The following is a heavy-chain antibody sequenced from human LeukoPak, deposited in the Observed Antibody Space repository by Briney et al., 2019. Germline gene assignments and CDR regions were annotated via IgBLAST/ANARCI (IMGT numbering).Heavy chain of an antibody. CDR2: IYYSGST. CDR3: ARLGAAAGTGYFDY. J-gene: IGHJ4*02. Sequence: SETLSLTCIVSGGSISGSIYYWAWVRQPPGKGLEWIGYIYYSGSTNYNPSLKSRVTISVDTSKNQFSLKLSSVTAADTAVYYCARLGAAAGTGYFDYWGQGTLVTVSS. CDR1: GGSISGSIYY. V-gene: IGHV4-61*05. D-gene: IGHD6-13*01.